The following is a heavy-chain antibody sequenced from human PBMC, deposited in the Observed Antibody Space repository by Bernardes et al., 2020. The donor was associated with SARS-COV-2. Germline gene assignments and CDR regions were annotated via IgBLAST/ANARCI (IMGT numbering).Heavy chain of an antibody. D-gene: IGHD6-13*01. CDR2: MNPNSGNT. Sequence: ASVKVSCKASGYTFTSYDINWVRQATGQGLEWMVWMNPNSGNTGYAQKFQGRVTMTRNTSISTAYMELSSLRSEDTAVYYCARGSTGSWLVSWGHDYYYYGMDDWGQGTTVTVSS. CDR1: GYTFTSYD. J-gene: IGHJ6*02. CDR3: ARGSTGSWLVSWGHDYYYYGMDD. V-gene: IGHV1-8*01.